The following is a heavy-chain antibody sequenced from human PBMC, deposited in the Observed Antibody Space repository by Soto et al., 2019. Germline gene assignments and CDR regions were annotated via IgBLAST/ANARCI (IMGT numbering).Heavy chain of an antibody. J-gene: IGHJ2*01. CDR3: ARDGRGRGIAVAGRFWYFDL. CDR1: GASISSGGYY. D-gene: IGHD6-19*01. CDR2: IYYSGST. V-gene: IGHV4-31*03. Sequence: QVQLQESGPGLVKPSQTLSLTCTVSGASISSGGYYWNWIRQHPGKGLEWIGYIYYSGSTYYNPSPKNRVTISVDTAKNEFSLKLSSVTAADTAVYYCARDGRGRGIAVAGRFWYFDLWGRGTLVTVSS.